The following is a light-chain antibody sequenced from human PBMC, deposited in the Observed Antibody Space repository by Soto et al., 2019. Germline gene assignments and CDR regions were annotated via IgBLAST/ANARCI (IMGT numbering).Light chain of an antibody. CDR1: QSVKSY. CDR2: GAS. CDR3: QQYNTWPPRYT. V-gene: IGKV3-15*01. J-gene: IGKJ2*01. Sequence: EIVLTQSPATLSVSPGGRATLSRRASQSVKSYLAWYQQRPGQPPRLLIYGASTRATGIPARFSGSGSGTEFSLTISSLQSEDFAVYYCQQYNTWPPRYTFGQGTKLEIK.